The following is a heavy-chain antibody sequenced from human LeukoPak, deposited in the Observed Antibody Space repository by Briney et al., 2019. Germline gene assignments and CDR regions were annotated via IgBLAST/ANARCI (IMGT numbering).Heavy chain of an antibody. Sequence: GGSLRLSCAVSGFTFSGFWMSWSRQAPGKGLEWVSSISSSSSYIYYADSVKGRFTISRDNAKNSLYLQMNSLRAEDTAVYYCARGVGWFDPWGQGTLVTVSS. CDR1: GFTFSGFW. D-gene: IGHD3-3*01. CDR2: ISSSSSYI. V-gene: IGHV3-21*01. CDR3: ARGVGWFDP. J-gene: IGHJ5*02.